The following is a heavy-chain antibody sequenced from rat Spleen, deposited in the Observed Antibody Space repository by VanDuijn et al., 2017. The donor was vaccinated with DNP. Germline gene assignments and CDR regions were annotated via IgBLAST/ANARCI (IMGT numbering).Heavy chain of an antibody. J-gene: IGHJ3*01. Sequence: EVQLQESGSGLVKPSQSLSLACSVTGYSITSNYWGWIRKFPGNKLEYIGHISYSGSTNYNPSLRSRLSITRDTSKNHFFLHLNSVTTEDTATYYCARWTRYFDYWGQGTLVTVSS. V-gene: IGHV3-1*01. D-gene: IGHD1-5*01. CDR3: ARWTRYFDY. CDR1: GYSITSNY. CDR2: ISYSGST.